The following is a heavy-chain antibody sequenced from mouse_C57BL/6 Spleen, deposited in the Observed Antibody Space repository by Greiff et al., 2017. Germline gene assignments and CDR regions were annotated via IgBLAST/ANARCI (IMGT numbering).Heavy chain of an antibody. CDR3: ARQGDYDDEFAY. D-gene: IGHD2-4*01. V-gene: IGHV5-6*01. CDR1: GFTFSSYG. CDR2: ISSGGSYT. J-gene: IGHJ3*01. Sequence: EVQLVESGGDLVKPGGSLKLSCAASGFTFSSYGMSWVRQTPDKRLEWVATISSGGSYTYYPDSVKGRFTISRDNAKNTLYLQMSSLKSEDTAMYYCARQGDYDDEFAYWGQGTLVTVSA.